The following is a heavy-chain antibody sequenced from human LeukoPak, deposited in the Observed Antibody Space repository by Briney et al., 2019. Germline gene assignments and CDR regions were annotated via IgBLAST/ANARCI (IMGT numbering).Heavy chain of an antibody. J-gene: IGHJ4*02. CDR2: ISGSGANT. CDR1: GFIFGSYA. CDR3: AKASQWLRGGYLDS. D-gene: IGHD5-12*01. Sequence: QPGGSLRLSCAASGFIFGSYAMAWVRQAPGKGLEWVSFISGSGANTDYADSVEGRFTISRDNSENTLSLQMNSLRVDDTAIYFCAKASQWLRGGYLDSWGQGILLSVSS. V-gene: IGHV3-23*01.